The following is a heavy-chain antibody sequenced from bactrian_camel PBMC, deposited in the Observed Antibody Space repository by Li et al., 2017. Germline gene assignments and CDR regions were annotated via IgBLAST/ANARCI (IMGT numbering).Heavy chain of an antibody. V-gene: IGHV3S1*01. CDR3: AANRRDRMGWRACTTQYEYDY. CDR2: ISTGGTST. CDR1: GYIYGYYC. Sequence: HVQLVESGGGSVQAGGSLRLSCEASGYIYGYYCWGWFRQAPGKEREGVAAISTGGTSTYYADSVKGRFTISQDNAKNTLYLQMNSLGADDTAIYYCAANRRDRMGWRACTTQYEYDYWGQGTQVTVS. J-gene: IGHJ4*01. D-gene: IGHD5*01.